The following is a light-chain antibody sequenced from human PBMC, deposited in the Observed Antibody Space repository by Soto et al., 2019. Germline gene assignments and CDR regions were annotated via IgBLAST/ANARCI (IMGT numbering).Light chain of an antibody. Sequence: EIVLTQSPDTLSLSPGERATLSCRASQTVGSSSFLAWYQQKPGQAPRLLIYGASNRGTGIPDRFTGSGSGTDFTHDINRLEPNDFGVYYCKHYGTSPPLTFGGGTKVEIK. CDR3: KHYGTSPPLT. CDR1: QTVGSSSF. V-gene: IGKV3-20*01. CDR2: GAS. J-gene: IGKJ4*02.